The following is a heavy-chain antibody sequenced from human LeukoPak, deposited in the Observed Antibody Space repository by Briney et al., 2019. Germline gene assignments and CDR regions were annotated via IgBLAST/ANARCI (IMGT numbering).Heavy chain of an antibody. J-gene: IGHJ3*01. D-gene: IGHD3-3*01. Sequence: ASVKVSRKVSGYTLTELSMHWVRQAPAKGLEWMGGFDPEDGETIYAQKFQGRVTMTEDTSTDTAYMELSSLRSEDTAVYYCATDASRITIFGPNAFDLWGQGTMVSVSS. CDR2: FDPEDGET. V-gene: IGHV1-24*01. CDR1: GYTLTELS. CDR3: ATDASRITIFGPNAFDL.